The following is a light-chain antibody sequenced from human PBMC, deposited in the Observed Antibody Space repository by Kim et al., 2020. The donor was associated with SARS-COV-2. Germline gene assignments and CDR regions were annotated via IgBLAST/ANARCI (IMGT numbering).Light chain of an antibody. CDR2: EAS. CDR3: QQFGYSAWT. Sequence: GRTGAHSCRAGEGGRSKHLVWYQQRPGQAPRVLIYEASSRATGIPDRLSGSGSGTDFTLSIRRGEPEDSAVYYCQQFGYSAWTFGQGTKVDIK. J-gene: IGKJ1*01. V-gene: IGKV3-20*01. CDR1: EGGRSKH.